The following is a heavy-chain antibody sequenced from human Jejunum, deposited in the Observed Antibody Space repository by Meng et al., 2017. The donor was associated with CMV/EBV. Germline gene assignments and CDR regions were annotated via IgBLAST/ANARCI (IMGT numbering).Heavy chain of an antibody. Sequence: VRRGQCGADLEKPESPVKVSRKASGNIFNNYGFTWLRQAPGQGLEWMGGIVPIFSTTNYAQKFQGRVTITADESTSTAYMELSSLTSEDTAVYYCVRPLVWNWGQGTLVTVSS. D-gene: IGHD2-8*01. V-gene: IGHV1-69*12. CDR1: GNIFNNYG. CDR3: VRPLVWN. J-gene: IGHJ1*01. CDR2: IVPIFSTT.